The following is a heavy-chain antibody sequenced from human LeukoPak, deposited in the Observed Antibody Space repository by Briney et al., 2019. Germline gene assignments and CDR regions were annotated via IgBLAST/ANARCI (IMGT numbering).Heavy chain of an antibody. V-gene: IGHV4-59*08. CDR2: IYYSGST. Sequence: SETLSLTCTVSGGSISSYYWSWIRQPPGKGLEWIGYIYYSGSTNYNPSLKSRVTISVDTSKNQFSLKLRSVTAADTAVYYCARLVAGTGEYNFDYWGQGTLVTVSA. CDR3: ARLVAGTGEYNFDY. D-gene: IGHD6-19*01. J-gene: IGHJ4*02. CDR1: GGSISSYY.